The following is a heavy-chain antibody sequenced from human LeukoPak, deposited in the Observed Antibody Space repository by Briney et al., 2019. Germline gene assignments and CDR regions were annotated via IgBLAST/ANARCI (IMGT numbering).Heavy chain of an antibody. CDR3: ARSTSSGWHYFDY. J-gene: IGHJ4*02. CDR2: IYSGGGT. V-gene: IGHV3-66*02. CDR1: GFTVSANY. Sequence: GGSLRLSCAASGFTVSANYMSWARQVPGKGLEWISVIYSGGGTHYADSVKGRFTMSGDSSKNTLYLQMSSLRGEDTAVYYCARSTSSGWHYFDYWGQGTLVTVSS. D-gene: IGHD6-25*01.